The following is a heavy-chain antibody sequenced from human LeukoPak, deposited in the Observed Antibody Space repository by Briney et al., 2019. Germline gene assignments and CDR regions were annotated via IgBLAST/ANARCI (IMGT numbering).Heavy chain of an antibody. CDR2: SNTNTGNP. CDR3: ARGPWIQLWLLGFRYYYYYMDV. J-gene: IGHJ6*03. D-gene: IGHD5-18*01. CDR1: GYTFTSYA. Sequence: ASVKVSCKASGYTFTSYAMNWVRQAPGQGLKWMGWSNTNTGNPTYAQGFTGRFVFSLDTSVSTAYLQISSLKAEDTAVYYCARGPWIQLWLLGFRYYYYYMDVWGKGTTVTVSS. V-gene: IGHV7-4-1*02.